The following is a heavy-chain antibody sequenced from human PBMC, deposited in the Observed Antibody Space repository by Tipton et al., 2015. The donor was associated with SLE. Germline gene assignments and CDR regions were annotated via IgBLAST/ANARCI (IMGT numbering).Heavy chain of an antibody. D-gene: IGHD2-15*01. CDR3: ARGGYCSGGSCSWFDP. CDR2: INHSGST. Sequence: TLSLTCAVYGGSFRGYYWSWIRQPPGKGLEWIGEINHSGSTNYNPSLKSRVTISVDTSKNQFSLKLSSVTAADTAVYYCARGGYCSGGSCSWFDPWGQGTLVTVSS. J-gene: IGHJ5*02. CDR1: GGSFRGYY. V-gene: IGHV4-34*01.